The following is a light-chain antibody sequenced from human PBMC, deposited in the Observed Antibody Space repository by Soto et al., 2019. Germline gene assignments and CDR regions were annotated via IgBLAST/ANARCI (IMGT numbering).Light chain of an antibody. CDR3: SSYTSSSTYV. V-gene: IGLV2-14*03. J-gene: IGLJ1*01. CDR1: SLDVGGSNY. CDR2: DVS. Sequence: QSVLTQPASVSGSPGQSITISCTGTSLDVGGSNYVSGYQQHPGNTPKLIIYDVSDRPSGVSNRFSGSKSGNTASLTISGLQAEDEADYYCSSYTSSSTYVFGTGIKLTVL.